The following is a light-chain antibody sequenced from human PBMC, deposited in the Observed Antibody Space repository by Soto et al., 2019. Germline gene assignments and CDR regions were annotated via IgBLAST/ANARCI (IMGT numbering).Light chain of an antibody. CDR2: DVS. Sequence: EIVLTQSPGTLSLSPGERATLSCRASQSVSRFYLAWYQQKPGQAPRLLIYDVSSRATGIPDRFSGSGSGTDFTLTISRLEPEDFAVYYCQQYGSSPTFGQGTKVEIK. CDR3: QQYGSSPT. V-gene: IGKV3-20*01. J-gene: IGKJ1*01. CDR1: QSVSRFY.